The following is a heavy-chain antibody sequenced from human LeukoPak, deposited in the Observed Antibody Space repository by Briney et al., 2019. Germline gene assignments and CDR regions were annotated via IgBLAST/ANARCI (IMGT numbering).Heavy chain of an antibody. D-gene: IGHD2-21*02. J-gene: IGHJ3*02. CDR2: IFYSGST. V-gene: IGHV4-59*08. Sequence: TSETLSLTCTVSGGSISSYYWSWIRQPPGKGLEWIGNIFYSGSTYYSPSLKSRVTISVDTSKNQFSLKLSSVTAADTAVYYCARSGDWDAFDIWGQGTMVTVSS. CDR1: GGSISSYY. CDR3: ARSGDWDAFDI.